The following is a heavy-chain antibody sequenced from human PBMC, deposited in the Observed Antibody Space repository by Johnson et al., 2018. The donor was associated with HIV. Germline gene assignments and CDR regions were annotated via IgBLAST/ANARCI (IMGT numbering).Heavy chain of an antibody. CDR2: IGTAGDT. J-gene: IGHJ3*02. CDR3: AKEQLLRAFDI. D-gene: IGHD2-15*01. Sequence: VQLVESGGGLVQPGGSLRLSCAASGFTFSSYDMHWVRQATGKGLEWVSAIGTAGDTYYPGSVKGRFTISRDNSKNTLYLQMNSLRAEDTAVYYCAKEQLLRAFDIWGQGTMVTVSS. V-gene: IGHV3-13*01. CDR1: GFTFSSYD.